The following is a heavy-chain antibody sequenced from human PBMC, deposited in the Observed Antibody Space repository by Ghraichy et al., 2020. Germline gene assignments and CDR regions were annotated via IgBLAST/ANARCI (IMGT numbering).Heavy chain of an antibody. Sequence: GGSLRLSCAASGFTFSDYYMSWIRQAPGKGLVWVSYISSSGSTIYYADSVKGRFTISRDNAKNSLYLQMNSLRAEDTAVYYCARARGRGLRYFDWLSNRPLWGQGTLVTVSS. CDR3: ARARGRGLRYFDWLSNRPL. J-gene: IGHJ4*02. V-gene: IGHV3-11*01. CDR1: GFTFSDYY. D-gene: IGHD3-9*01. CDR2: ISSSGSTI.